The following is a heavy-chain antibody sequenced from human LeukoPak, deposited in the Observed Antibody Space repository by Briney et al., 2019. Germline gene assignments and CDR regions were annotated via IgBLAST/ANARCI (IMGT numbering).Heavy chain of an antibody. Sequence: AGGSLRLSCAASGITFTSLWMTWFRQAPGKGLEWVADLNQDGSEEHYVASVRGRFTISRDSTSLYLQMNSLRAEDTAVYYCAGGQGWHFHLWGRGTLITVSS. CDR3: AGGQGWHFHL. J-gene: IGHJ2*01. D-gene: IGHD2-15*01. CDR2: LNQDGSEE. V-gene: IGHV3-7*01. CDR1: GITFTSLW.